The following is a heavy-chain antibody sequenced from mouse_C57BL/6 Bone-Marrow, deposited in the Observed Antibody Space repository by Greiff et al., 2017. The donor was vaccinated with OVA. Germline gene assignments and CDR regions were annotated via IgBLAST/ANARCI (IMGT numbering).Heavy chain of an antibody. J-gene: IGHJ2*01. CDR3: TWGTIYFDY. CDR2: IDPENGDT. V-gene: IGHV14-4*01. CDR1: GFNIKDDY. Sequence: DVKLVESGAELVRPGASVKLSCTASGFNIKDDYMHWVKQRPEQGLEWIGWIDPENGDTEYASKFQGKATITADTSSNTAYLQLSSLTSEDTAVYYCTWGTIYFDYWGQGTTLTVSS. D-gene: IGHD3-3*01.